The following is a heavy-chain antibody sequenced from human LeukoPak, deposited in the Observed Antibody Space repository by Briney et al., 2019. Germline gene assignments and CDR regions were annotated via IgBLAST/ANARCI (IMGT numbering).Heavy chain of an antibody. D-gene: IGHD6-19*01. CDR3: AKGGLAVAENNWFDP. CDR2: ISGSGGST. V-gene: IGHV3-23*01. J-gene: IGHJ5*02. Sequence: GGSLRLSCAASGFTFSSYSMNWVRQAPGKGLEWVSAISGSGGSTYYADSVKGRFTISRDNSKNTLYLQMNSLRAEDTAVYYCAKGGLAVAENNWFDPWGQGTLVTVSS. CDR1: GFTFSSYS.